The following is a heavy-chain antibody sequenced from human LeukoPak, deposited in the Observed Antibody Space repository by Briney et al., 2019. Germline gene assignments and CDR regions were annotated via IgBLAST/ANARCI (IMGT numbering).Heavy chain of an antibody. CDR3: ASGMYFDL. V-gene: IGHV4-34*01. CDR1: GGSFSGYY. CDR2: INHSGST. Sequence: TSETLSLTCAVYGGSFSGYYWSWIRQPPGKGLEWIGEINHSGSTNYNPSLKSRVTISVDTSKNQFSLKLSSVTAADTAVYYCASGMYFDLWGRGTLVTVSS. J-gene: IGHJ2*01.